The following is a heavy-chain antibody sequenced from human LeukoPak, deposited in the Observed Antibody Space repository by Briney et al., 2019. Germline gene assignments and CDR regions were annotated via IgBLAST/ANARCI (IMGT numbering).Heavy chain of an antibody. Sequence: ASVKVSCKASGYIFSDYYMHWVRQAPGQGLEWLGWINPKSGAADYAQQFRGRVTMTMDTSINTDYMEMKRVTSDDTAVYYCARGAEADTSQLDFWGQGTLVIVS. CDR2: INPKSGAA. CDR1: GYIFSDYY. J-gene: IGHJ4*02. CDR3: ARGAEADTSQLDF. V-gene: IGHV1-2*02. D-gene: IGHD6-13*01.